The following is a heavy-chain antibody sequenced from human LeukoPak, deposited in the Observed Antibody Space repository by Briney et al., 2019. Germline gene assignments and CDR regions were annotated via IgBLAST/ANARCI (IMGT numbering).Heavy chain of an antibody. Sequence: PGGSLRLSCAASGFTFSSYSMNWVRQAPGKGLEWVSSISSSSSYIYYADSVKGRFTISRDNAKNSLYLQMNSLRAEDTAVYYCARAQEATFPNCSSTSCPLYYYYYMDVWGKGTTVTVSS. CDR2: ISSSSSYI. CDR1: GFTFSSYS. J-gene: IGHJ6*03. D-gene: IGHD2-2*01. CDR3: ARAQEATFPNCSSTSCPLYYYYYMDV. V-gene: IGHV3-21*01.